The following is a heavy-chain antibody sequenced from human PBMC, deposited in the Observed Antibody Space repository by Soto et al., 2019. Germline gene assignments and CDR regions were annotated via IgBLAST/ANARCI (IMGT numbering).Heavy chain of an antibody. CDR3: ARSSGSGYYALSY. Sequence: QVQLVQSGAEVKNPGASVKVSCKASGYTFINYGISWVRQAPGQGLEWMGWTSAYNGNTNYAQKLQDRVTMTTDTSTNTAYMELRSLRSDDTAVYCCARSSGSGYYALSYWGQGTLVTVSS. CDR2: TSAYNGNT. CDR1: GYTFINYG. V-gene: IGHV1-18*01. D-gene: IGHD3-22*01. J-gene: IGHJ4*02.